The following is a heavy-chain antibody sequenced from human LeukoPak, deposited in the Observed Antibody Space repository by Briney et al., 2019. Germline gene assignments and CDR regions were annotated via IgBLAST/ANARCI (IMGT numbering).Heavy chain of an antibody. CDR3: ARGPDYGDRLDYFDY. Sequence: GGSLRLSCAASGFTFSRHWMSWVRQAPGNGLEWVASIKQDGSQYYVDSVKGRFILYRDNAKNSLYLQMNSLRAEDTAMYSCARGPDYGDRLDYFDYWGQGTLVPVSS. D-gene: IGHD4-17*01. CDR1: GFTFSRHW. CDR2: IKQDGSQ. J-gene: IGHJ4*02. V-gene: IGHV3-7*01.